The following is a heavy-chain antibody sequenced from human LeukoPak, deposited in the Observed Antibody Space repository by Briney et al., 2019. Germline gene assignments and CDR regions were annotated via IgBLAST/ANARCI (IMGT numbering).Heavy chain of an antibody. V-gene: IGHV3-48*03. J-gene: IGHJ6*02. CDR1: GFTFSSYE. CDR3: ARAPPINGMDV. Sequence: GSLRLSCAASGFTFSSYEMNWVRQAPGKGLEWVSYISSSGSTIYYADSVKGRFTISRDNAKNPLYLQMNSLRAEDTAVYYCARAPPINGMDVWGQGTTVTVSS. CDR2: ISSSGSTI.